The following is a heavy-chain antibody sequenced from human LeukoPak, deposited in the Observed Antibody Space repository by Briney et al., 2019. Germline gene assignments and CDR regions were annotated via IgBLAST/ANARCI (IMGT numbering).Heavy chain of an antibody. CDR1: GYTFTSYG. Sequence: ASVKVSCKASGYTFTSYGVSWVRQAPGQGLEWMGWNSAYNGNANYVQRLQGRVTLTTDTSTTTAYMELRSLTSDDTAVYYCAREAYTTGADYWGQGTLVTVSS. D-gene: IGHD3-16*01. J-gene: IGHJ4*02. CDR2: NSAYNGNA. V-gene: IGHV1-18*01. CDR3: AREAYTTGADY.